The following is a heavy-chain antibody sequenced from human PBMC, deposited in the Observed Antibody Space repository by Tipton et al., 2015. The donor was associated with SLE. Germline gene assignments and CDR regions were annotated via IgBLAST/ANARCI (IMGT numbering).Heavy chain of an antibody. CDR1: GFTFSTYA. D-gene: IGHD3-10*01. CDR3: AKDSYFGSGSYFPYGMDV. CDR2: ISYDGSNK. J-gene: IGHJ6*02. Sequence: RSLRLSCAASGFTFSTYAMHWVRQAPGKGLEWVAVISYDGSNKYYADSVKGRFTISRDNSKNTLYLQMNSLRAEDTGVYYCAKDSYFGSGSYFPYGMDVWGQGTTVTVSS. V-gene: IGHV3-30*04.